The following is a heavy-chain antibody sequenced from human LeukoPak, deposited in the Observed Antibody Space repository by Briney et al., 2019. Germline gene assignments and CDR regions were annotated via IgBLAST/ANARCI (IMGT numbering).Heavy chain of an antibody. CDR1: GLTFTDAW. Sequence: GGSLRLSCAASGLTFTDAWMTWVRQVPGKGLEWVGRIKSRPSGGTIDYATPVKGRFTISRDDSKNTLYLQMNSLRTEDTAVYYCAKVGEDSREFDYWGQGTLVTVSS. V-gene: IGHV3-15*01. D-gene: IGHD3-22*01. CDR3: AKVGEDSREFDY. CDR2: IKSRPSGGTI. J-gene: IGHJ4*02.